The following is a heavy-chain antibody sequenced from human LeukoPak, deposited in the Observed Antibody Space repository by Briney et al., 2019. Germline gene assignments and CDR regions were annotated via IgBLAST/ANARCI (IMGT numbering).Heavy chain of an antibody. CDR3: ARGRITIFGVVIYYYYYMDV. CDR2: INHSGST. D-gene: IGHD3-3*01. J-gene: IGHJ6*03. Sequence: SETLSLTCAVYGGSFSGYYWSWIRQPPGKGLEWIGEINHSGSTNCNPSLKSRVTISVDTSKNQFSLKLSSVTAADTAVYYCARGRITIFGVVIYYYYYMDVWGKGTTVTVS. CDR1: GGSFSGYY. V-gene: IGHV4-34*01.